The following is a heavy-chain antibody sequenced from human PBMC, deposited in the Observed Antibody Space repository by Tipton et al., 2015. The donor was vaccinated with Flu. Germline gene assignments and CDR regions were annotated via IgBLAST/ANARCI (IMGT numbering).Heavy chain of an antibody. V-gene: IGHV3-48*04. J-gene: IGHJ4*02. D-gene: IGHD1-26*01. CDR3: ARASDSGSYDPPYYFDY. CDR1: GFTFSTYS. Sequence: SLRLSCAASGFTFSTYSINWVRQAPGKGLEWVSYVSRRSSSIYYADSVKGRFTISRDNAKNTLYLQMNSLRAEDTAVYYCARASDSGSYDPPYYFDYWGQGNLVTVSS. CDR2: VSRRSSSI.